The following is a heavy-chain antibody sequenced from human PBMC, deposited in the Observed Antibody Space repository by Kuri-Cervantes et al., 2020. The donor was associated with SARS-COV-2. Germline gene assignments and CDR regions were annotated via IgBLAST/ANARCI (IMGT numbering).Heavy chain of an antibody. CDR3: ARDAQITVTTFWGVDY. D-gene: IGHD4-17*01. CDR1: GFTFSGHW. V-gene: IGHV3-30*03. J-gene: IGHJ4*02. CDR2: ISYDGSNK. Sequence: GGSLRLSCAASGFTFSGHWIHWVRQAPGKGLEWVAVISYDGSNKYYADSVKGRFTISRDNSKNTLYLQMNSLRAEDTAVYYCARDAQITVTTFWGVDYRGQGTLVTVSS.